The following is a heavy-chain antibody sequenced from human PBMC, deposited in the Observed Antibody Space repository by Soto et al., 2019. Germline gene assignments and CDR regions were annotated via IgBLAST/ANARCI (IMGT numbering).Heavy chain of an antibody. CDR2: IYYSGNT. V-gene: IGHV4-59*13. Sequence: QVPLQESGPGLVKPSETLSLTCTVSGDSMSPFYWNWIRQSPGKGLEWIGYIYYSGNTNYNPSLKSRVAISVDTSKNQFSLKLSSVTPADTAVYYCARGVYDYWSGYYAGSGLDVWGQGTTVTVSS. D-gene: IGHD3-3*01. J-gene: IGHJ6*02. CDR1: GDSMSPFY. CDR3: ARGVYDYWSGYYAGSGLDV.